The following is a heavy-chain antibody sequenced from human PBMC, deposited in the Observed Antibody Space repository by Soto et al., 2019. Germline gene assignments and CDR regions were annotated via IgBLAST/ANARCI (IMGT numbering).Heavy chain of an antibody. CDR3: ARESAALNWFDP. J-gene: IGHJ5*02. CDR2: ISSSSSTI. CDR1: GFTFSSYS. Sequence: EVQLVESGGGLVQPGGSLRLSCAASGFTFSSYSMNWVRQAPGKGLEWVSYISSSSSTIYYADSVKGRFTISRDNAKTSLYLQMNSLRDEDSAVCYCARESAALNWFDPWGQGTLVTVSS. D-gene: IGHD2-2*01. V-gene: IGHV3-48*02.